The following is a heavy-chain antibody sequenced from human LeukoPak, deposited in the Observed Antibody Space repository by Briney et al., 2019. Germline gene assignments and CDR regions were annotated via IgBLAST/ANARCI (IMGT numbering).Heavy chain of an antibody. CDR1: GFTFSSYA. D-gene: IGHD2-15*01. V-gene: IGHV3-23*01. CDR3: ARVVVAANYYYYMDV. J-gene: IGHJ6*03. CDR2: ISGSGGST. Sequence: GGSLRLSCAASGFTFSSYAMNWVRQAPGKGLEWVSAISGSGGSTYYADSVKGRFTISRDNSKNTLYLQMNSLRAEDTAVYYCARVVVAANYYYYMDVWGKGTTVTISS.